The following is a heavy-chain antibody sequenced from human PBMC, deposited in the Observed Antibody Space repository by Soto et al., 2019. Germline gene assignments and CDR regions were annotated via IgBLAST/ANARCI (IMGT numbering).Heavy chain of an antibody. Sequence: PGGSLRLSSAACRFSFSSYAMSWVRQAPGKGLEWVSAISGSGGSTYYADSVKGRFTISRDNSKNTLYLQMNSLRAEDTAVYYCANGMGLQSYWGQGTLVTVSS. D-gene: IGHD3-16*01. V-gene: IGHV3-23*01. J-gene: IGHJ4*02. CDR3: ANGMGLQSY. CDR2: ISGSGGST. CDR1: RFSFSSYA.